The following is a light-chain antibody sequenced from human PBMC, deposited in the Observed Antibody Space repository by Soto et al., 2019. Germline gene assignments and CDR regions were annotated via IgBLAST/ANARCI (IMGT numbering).Light chain of an antibody. CDR2: AAS. Sequence: DIQMTQSPSSLSASVGDRVTITCRASQGITNYLAWYQQQPGKVPKLLMYAASTLQSGVPSRFSGSGSGTDFTVTISSLQPEDVATYYCQSYNSVPPVTFGPGTKVNL. CDR1: QGITNY. V-gene: IGKV1-27*01. J-gene: IGKJ3*01. CDR3: QSYNSVPPVT.